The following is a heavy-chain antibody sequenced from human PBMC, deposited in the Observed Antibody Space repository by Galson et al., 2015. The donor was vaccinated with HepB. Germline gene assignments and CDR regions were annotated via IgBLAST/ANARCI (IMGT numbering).Heavy chain of an antibody. CDR3: ASSPGIAAAGTLPFDY. CDR2: ISYDGSNK. Sequence: SLRLSCAASGFTFSSYAMHWVRQAPGKGLEWVAVISYDGSNKYYADSVKGRFTISRDNSKNTLYLQMNSLRAEDTAVYYCASSPGIAAAGTLPFDYWGQGTLVTVSS. CDR1: GFTFSSYA. J-gene: IGHJ4*02. V-gene: IGHV3-30*04. D-gene: IGHD6-13*01.